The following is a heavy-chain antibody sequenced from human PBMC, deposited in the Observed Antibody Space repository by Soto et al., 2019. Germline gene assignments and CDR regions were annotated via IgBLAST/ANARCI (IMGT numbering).Heavy chain of an antibody. J-gene: IGHJ4*02. CDR2: FVVGSGNT. Sequence: GASVKVSCKASGFTFTSSAVQWVRQARGQRLEWIGLFVVGSGNTNYAQKFQERVTITRDMSTSTAYMELSSLRSEDTAVYYCAADPSYDFWSGYYTDFDYWGQGTLVTVSS. D-gene: IGHD3-3*01. V-gene: IGHV1-58*01. CDR1: GFTFTSSA. CDR3: AADPSYDFWSGYYTDFDY.